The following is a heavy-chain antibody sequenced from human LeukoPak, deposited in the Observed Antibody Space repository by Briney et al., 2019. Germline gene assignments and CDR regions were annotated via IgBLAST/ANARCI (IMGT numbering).Heavy chain of an antibody. V-gene: IGHV3-23*01. Sequence: GGSLRLSCAASGFTFNNFAMSWVRHAPGKGLEWVSAISGSGGSTYYADSVKGRFTISRDNSKNTLYLQMNSLKTEDTAVYYCTTLLFELAAAGQNFDYWGQGTLVTVSS. D-gene: IGHD6-13*01. J-gene: IGHJ4*02. CDR3: TTLLFELAAAGQNFDY. CDR1: GFTFNNFA. CDR2: ISGSGGST.